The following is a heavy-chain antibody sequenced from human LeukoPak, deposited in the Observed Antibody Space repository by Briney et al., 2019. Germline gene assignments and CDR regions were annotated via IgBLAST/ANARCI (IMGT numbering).Heavy chain of an antibody. D-gene: IGHD3-10*01. V-gene: IGHV3-23*01. CDR3: AKDLRFGDSPGNRFDY. CDR1: GLTLTGYA. J-gene: IGHJ4*02. CDR2: ISGSGGGT. Sequence: PGGSLRLSRAASGLTLTGYAMTAVRQAPRKGLEWVSAISGSGGGTYYADSVKGRFTTSRDNSKNTLYLQMNSLRAEDTAVYYCAKDLRFGDSPGNRFDYWGQGTLVTVSS.